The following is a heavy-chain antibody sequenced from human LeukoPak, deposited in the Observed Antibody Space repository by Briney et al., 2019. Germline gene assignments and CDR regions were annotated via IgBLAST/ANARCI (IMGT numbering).Heavy chain of an antibody. CDR2: INQDGHEK. V-gene: IGHV3-7*01. J-gene: IGHJ5*02. CDR1: GFIFRDYW. Sequence: GGSLRLSCAASGFIFRDYWMNWVRQTPGKGLEWVANINQDGHEKYYVDSVKGRFTISRDNAKNSLYLQMNSLRAEDTAVYYCARAACTNGVCYEGDFWFDPWGQGILVTVSS. D-gene: IGHD2-8*01. CDR3: ARAACTNGVCYEGDFWFDP.